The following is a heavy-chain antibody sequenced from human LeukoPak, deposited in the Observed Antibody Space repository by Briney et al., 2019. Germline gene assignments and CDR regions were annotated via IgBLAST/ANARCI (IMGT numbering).Heavy chain of an antibody. D-gene: IGHD3-10*01. J-gene: IGHJ5*02. CDR2: INHSGST. CDR3: ARASGRITMVRGVRSDP. V-gene: IGHV4-34*01. Sequence: SETLSLTCAVYGGSFSGYYWSWIRQPPGKGLEWIGEINHSGSTNYNPSLKSRVTISVDTSKNQFSLKLSSVTAADTAVYYCARASGRITMVRGVRSDPWGQGTLVTVSS. CDR1: GGSFSGYY.